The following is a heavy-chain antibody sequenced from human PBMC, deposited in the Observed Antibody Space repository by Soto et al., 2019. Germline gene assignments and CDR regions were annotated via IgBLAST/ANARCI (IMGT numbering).Heavy chain of an antibody. CDR2: INPSGGST. Sequence: QVQLVQSGAEVKKPGASVKVSCKASGYTFTSYYMHWVRQAPGPGLEWMGIINPSGGSTSYAQKFQGRVTMNGDTSTSTVYMELSSLRSEDTAVYYCARGRPYCGGDCYYFDYWGQGTLVTVSS. CDR1: GYTFTSYY. V-gene: IGHV1-46*01. D-gene: IGHD2-21*02. J-gene: IGHJ4*02. CDR3: ARGRPYCGGDCYYFDY.